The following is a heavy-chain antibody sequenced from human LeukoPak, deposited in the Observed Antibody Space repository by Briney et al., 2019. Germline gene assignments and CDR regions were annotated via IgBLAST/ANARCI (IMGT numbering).Heavy chain of an antibody. J-gene: IGHJ4*02. V-gene: IGHV4-39*01. CDR1: GGSISSSSYY. CDR2: ICYSGST. D-gene: IGHD6-13*01. Sequence: PSETLSLSCTVSGGSISSSSYYWGWIRQPPGKGLEWIGSICYSGSTYYNPSLKSRVTISVDTSKNQFSLKLSSVTAADTAVYYCARGSREYMVSSWYHFDYWGQGTLVTVSS. CDR3: ARGSREYMVSSWYHFDY.